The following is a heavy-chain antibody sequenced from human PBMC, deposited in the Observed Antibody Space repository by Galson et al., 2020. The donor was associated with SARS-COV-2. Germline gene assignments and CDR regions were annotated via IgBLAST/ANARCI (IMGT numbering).Heavy chain of an antibody. CDR1: GGSVSSGSYY. CDR2: IYHSGST. V-gene: IGHV4-39*07. D-gene: IGHD3-3*01. Sequence: SETLSLTCTVSGGSVSSGSYYWSWIRQPPGKGLEWIGSIYHSGSTYYNPSLKSRVTISVDTSKNQFSLKLSSVTAADTAVYYCARLKGTIFGVVIIQGNFDYWGQGTLVTVSS. J-gene: IGHJ4*02. CDR3: ARLKGTIFGVVIIQGNFDY.